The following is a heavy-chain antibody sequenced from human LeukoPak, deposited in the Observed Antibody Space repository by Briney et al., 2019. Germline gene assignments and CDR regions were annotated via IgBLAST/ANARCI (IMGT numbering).Heavy chain of an antibody. Sequence: PGGSLRLSCAASGVTFNSYGMNWVRQAPGQGLEWVSVIYFGGTTYYADSVKGRFTISRDNSKNTVYLQMNSLRVEDTAVYYCARGDGVYVYWGQGTLVTVSS. CDR3: ARGDGVYVY. D-gene: IGHD5/OR15-5a*01. CDR1: GVTFNSYG. V-gene: IGHV3-53*01. CDR2: IYFGGTT. J-gene: IGHJ4*02.